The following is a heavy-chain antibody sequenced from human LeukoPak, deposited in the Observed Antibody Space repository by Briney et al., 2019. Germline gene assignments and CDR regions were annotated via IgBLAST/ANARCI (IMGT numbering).Heavy chain of an antibody. V-gene: IGHV5-51*01. CDR1: GYSFTSYW. CDR2: IYPGDSDT. D-gene: IGHD4-17*01. J-gene: IGHJ6*02. Sequence: GESLKISCQGSGYSFTSYWIGWVRQMPGKGLEWMGIIYPGDSDTRYSPSFQGQVTISADKSISTAYLQWSSLKASDTAMYYCARHHYGDTAYYYYGMDVWGQGTTVTVSS. CDR3: ARHHYGDTAYYYYGMDV.